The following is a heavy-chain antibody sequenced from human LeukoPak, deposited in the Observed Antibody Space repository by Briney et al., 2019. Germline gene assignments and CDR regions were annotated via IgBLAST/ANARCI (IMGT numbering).Heavy chain of an antibody. J-gene: IGHJ4*02. CDR1: GFTFSSYA. CDR2: ISGSGGST. D-gene: IGHD6-13*01. Sequence: GGSLRLSCAASGFTFSSYAMSWVRQAPGKGLEWVSAISGSGGSTYYADSVKGRFTISRDNSKNTLYLQMNSLRAEDTAVYYCAKGSSSSWNPVASWYYFDYWGQGTLVTVSS. V-gene: IGHV3-23*01. CDR3: AKGSSSSWNPVASWYYFDY.